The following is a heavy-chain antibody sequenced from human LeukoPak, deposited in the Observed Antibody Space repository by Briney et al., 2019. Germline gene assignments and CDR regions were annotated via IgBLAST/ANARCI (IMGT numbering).Heavy chain of an antibody. CDR1: GGSISSYY. J-gene: IGHJ2*01. D-gene: IGHD4-17*01. V-gene: IGHV4-59*01. CDR3: ARDYGDIPPDWYYDL. Sequence: SETLSLTCTVSGGSISSYYWSWIRQPPGKGLEWIGYIYYSGSTNYNPSLKSRVTISVDTSKNQFSLKLRSVTAADTAVYYCARDYGDIPPDWYYDLWGXGTLVTVSS. CDR2: IYYSGST.